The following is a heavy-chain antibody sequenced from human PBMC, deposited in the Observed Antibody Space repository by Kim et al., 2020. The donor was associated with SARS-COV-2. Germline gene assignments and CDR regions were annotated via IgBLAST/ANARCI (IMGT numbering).Heavy chain of an antibody. V-gene: IGHV3-48*02. J-gene: IGHJ4*02. CDR2: TK. CDR3: VREIVGGANDY. D-gene: IGHD1-26*01. Sequence: TKNYADAGKGRFTSYRDNAKNSLYLQMNSLRDEDTAVYYCVREIVGGANDYWGQGTLVTVSS.